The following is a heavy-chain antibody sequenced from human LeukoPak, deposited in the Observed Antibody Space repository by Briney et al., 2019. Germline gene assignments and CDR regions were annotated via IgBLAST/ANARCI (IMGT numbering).Heavy chain of an antibody. CDR3: ANIRGYSYGSFDY. Sequence: SETLSLTCNVSDGSINAYYWSWIRQPPGKGLEWVGYIFYNGNTYYNPSLKSRVTISPDTSKNRFSLKLSSVTAADTAVYYCANIRGYSYGSFDYWGQGTLVTVSS. V-gene: IGHV4-59*08. D-gene: IGHD5-18*01. CDR1: DGSINAYY. J-gene: IGHJ4*02. CDR2: IFYNGNT.